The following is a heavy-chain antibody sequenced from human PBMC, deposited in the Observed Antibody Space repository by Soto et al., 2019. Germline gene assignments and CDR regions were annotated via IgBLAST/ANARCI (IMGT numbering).Heavy chain of an antibody. CDR3: ATGGQNDGYNFYHGMDV. CDR1: GGIFTNNA. Sequence: QVQVVQSGAEVKKPGSSVKVSCKVSGGIFTNNAISWVRQAPGQGLEWLGGVIPLFDTAYYAQIFRGRLRISADGSTPTAYMDLSGLTSADTAVYFCATGGQNDGYNFYHGMDVWGEGTTVTVSA. D-gene: IGHD2-15*01. CDR2: VIPLFDTA. J-gene: IGHJ6*04. V-gene: IGHV1-69*01.